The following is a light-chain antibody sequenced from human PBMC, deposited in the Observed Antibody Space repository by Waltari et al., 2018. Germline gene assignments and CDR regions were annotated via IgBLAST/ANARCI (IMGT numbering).Light chain of an antibody. CDR3: QQGYDIPHT. Sequence: DIQMTQSPSSLSASIGDRVPITCRAGQSISNYLNWYHQKEGKAPKLLIYAASSLQIGVPSRFSGRGSGTDFTLTISNLQPEDFATYFCQQGYDIPHTFGQGTKLEIK. CDR1: QSISNY. J-gene: IGKJ2*01. V-gene: IGKV1-39*01. CDR2: AAS.